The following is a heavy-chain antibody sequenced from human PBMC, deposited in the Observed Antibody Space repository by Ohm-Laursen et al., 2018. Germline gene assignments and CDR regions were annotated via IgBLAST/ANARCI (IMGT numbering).Heavy chain of an antibody. Sequence: WVKVSCNASGYTFTTYGISWVRQAPGQGLEWMGWISTYNGNTNYAQKLQGRVALTTDTSTGTAYMELRSLRSDDTAIYYCARRTDYFDHWGQGTLVTVSS. D-gene: IGHD1-1*01. CDR2: ISTYNGNT. V-gene: IGHV1-18*01. J-gene: IGHJ4*02. CDR1: GYTFTTYG. CDR3: ARRTDYFDH.